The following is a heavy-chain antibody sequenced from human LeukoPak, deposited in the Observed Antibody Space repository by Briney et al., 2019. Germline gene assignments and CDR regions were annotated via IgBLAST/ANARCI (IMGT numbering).Heavy chain of an antibody. CDR1: GFTFSSYS. CDR2: ISSSSSYI. J-gene: IGHJ5*02. V-gene: IGHV3-21*01. CDR3: ARDFRYCSGGSCYPPNWFDP. Sequence: GGSLRLSCAASGFTFSSYSMNWVRQAPGKGLEWVSSISSSSSYIYYADSVKGRFTISRDNAKNSLYLQMSSLRAEDTAVYYCARDFRYCSGGSCYPPNWFDPWGQGTLVTVSS. D-gene: IGHD2-15*01.